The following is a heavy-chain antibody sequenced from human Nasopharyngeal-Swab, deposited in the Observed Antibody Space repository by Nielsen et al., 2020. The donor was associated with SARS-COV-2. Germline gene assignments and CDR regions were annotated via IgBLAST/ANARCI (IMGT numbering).Heavy chain of an antibody. V-gene: IGHV1-46*01. CDR2: INPSGGST. CDR3: ASEPGGMAAPGKHFDP. J-gene: IGHJ5*02. CDR1: GYTFTSYY. D-gene: IGHD6-13*01. Sequence: ASVKVSCKASGYTFTSYYMHWVRQAPGRGLEWMGIINPSGGSTSYAQKFQGRVTMTRDPSTSTVYLDLSSLKSEDTAVYFCASEPGGMAAPGKHFDPWGQGTLVTVSS.